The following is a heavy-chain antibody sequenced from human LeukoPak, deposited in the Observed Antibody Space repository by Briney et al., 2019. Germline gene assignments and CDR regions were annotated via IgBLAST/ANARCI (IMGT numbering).Heavy chain of an antibody. CDR2: ISWDGGST. J-gene: IGHJ6*03. Sequence: GGSLRLSCAASGFTFDDYTMHWVRQAPGKGLEWVSLISWDGGSTYYADSVKGRFTISRDNSKNSLYLQMNSLRPEDTALYYCAKDHSFRGNYYYYMDVWGKGTTVTVSS. V-gene: IGHV3-43*01. D-gene: IGHD3-16*01. CDR3: AKDHSFRGNYYYYMDV. CDR1: GFTFDDYT.